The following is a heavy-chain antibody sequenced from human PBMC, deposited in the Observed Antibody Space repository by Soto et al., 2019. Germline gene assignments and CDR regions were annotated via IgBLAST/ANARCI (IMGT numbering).Heavy chain of an antibody. CDR2: ISENGDTT. CDR3: VTVNDNDRWDMILDQ. J-gene: IGHJ4*01. CDR1: GFTFSHYA. V-gene: IGHV3-23*01. D-gene: IGHD1-1*01. Sequence: GESLKISCAASGFTFSHYAMSWVRQAPGKGLEWVSVISENGDTTYYADSVKGRFAISRDNSKHTLYLQLNSLRAEDTAMYYCVTVNDNDRWDMILDQWGHGTLVTVSS.